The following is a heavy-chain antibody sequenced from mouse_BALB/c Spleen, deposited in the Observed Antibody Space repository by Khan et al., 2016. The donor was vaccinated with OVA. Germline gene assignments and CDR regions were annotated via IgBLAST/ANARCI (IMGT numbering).Heavy chain of an antibody. J-gene: IGHJ4*01. V-gene: IGHV5-15*02. Sequence: EVELVESGGGLVQPGGSRKLSCAASGFIFSDYGMAWVRQAPGKGPEWVALISNLAYSTYYADTVTGRFTITRDKAKNTLYLEMSSLRSEDTAMYYCGRSWAIAYWGQGTSVTVSA. CDR3: GRSWAIAY. CDR1: GFIFSDYG. CDR2: ISNLAYST.